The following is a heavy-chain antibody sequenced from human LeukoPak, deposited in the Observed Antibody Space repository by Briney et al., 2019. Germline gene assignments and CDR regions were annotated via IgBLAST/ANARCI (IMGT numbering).Heavy chain of an antibody. J-gene: IGHJ4*02. CDR2: IYYSGST. V-gene: IGHV4-59*01. CDR3: ARGSGSYPYYFDY. CDR1: GGSISTYY. Sequence: PSETLSLTCTVSGGSISTYYWSWIRQPPGKGLEWIAYIYYSGSTSYNPSLKSRVTISLDTSKNQFSLKLSSVTAADTAVYYCARGSGSYPYYFDYWGQGTLVTVSS. D-gene: IGHD1-26*01.